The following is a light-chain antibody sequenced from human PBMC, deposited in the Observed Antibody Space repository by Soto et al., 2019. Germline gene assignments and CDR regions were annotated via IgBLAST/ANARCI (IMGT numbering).Light chain of an antibody. V-gene: IGKV1-27*01. CDR1: QGIRNY. Sequence: DIQMTQSPSSLSAVVGDRVTITCRASQGIRNYLAWYQQKPGKVPKLLIYAASTLQSGVPSRFSGGGSGTDFTLTISSLQPEDVATYYCQHYKSASFTFGPGTRVDFK. CDR2: AAS. CDR3: QHYKSASFT. J-gene: IGKJ3*01.